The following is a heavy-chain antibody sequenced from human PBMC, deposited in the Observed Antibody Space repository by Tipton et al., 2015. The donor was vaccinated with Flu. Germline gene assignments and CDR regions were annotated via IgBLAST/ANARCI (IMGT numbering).Heavy chain of an antibody. CDR3: ARDFGDLNWFDP. D-gene: IGHD4-17*01. CDR2: VHRYGTT. J-gene: IGHJ5*02. Sequence: TLSLTCVVSGDSISSDYFWGWIRQPPGKGLEWIATVHRYGTTYYNPSLKSRVTISIDTSKNQFSLKMSSVTAADTAMYYCARDFGDLNWFDPWGQGTLVTVSS. V-gene: IGHV4-38-2*02. CDR1: GDSISSDYF.